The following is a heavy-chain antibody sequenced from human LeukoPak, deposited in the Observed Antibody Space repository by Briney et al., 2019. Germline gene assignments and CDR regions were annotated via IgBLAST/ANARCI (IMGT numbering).Heavy chain of an antibody. Sequence: GGSLRLSCAASGFTFSSYSMNWVRQAPGKGLEWVSSISSSSSYIYYAGSVKGRFTISRDNAKNSLYLQMNSLRAEDTAVYYCARDWPTIAAAGTIPEYFQHWGQGTLVTVSS. D-gene: IGHD6-13*01. CDR3: ARDWPTIAAAGTIPEYFQH. V-gene: IGHV3-21*01. CDR1: GFTFSSYS. J-gene: IGHJ1*01. CDR2: ISSSSSYI.